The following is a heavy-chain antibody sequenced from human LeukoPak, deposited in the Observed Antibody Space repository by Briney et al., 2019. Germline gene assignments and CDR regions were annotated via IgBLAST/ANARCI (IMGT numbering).Heavy chain of an antibody. V-gene: IGHV4-34*01. CDR3: ARASATVNSTPFDY. J-gene: IGHJ4*02. Sequence: PSETLSLTCAVYGGSFSGYYWSWIRQPPGKGLEWIGEINQSGSTNYNPSLKSRVTISVDTSKNQFSLKLSSVTAADTAVYYCARASATVNSTPFDYWGQGTLVTVSS. CDR1: GGSFSGYY. D-gene: IGHD5-12*01. CDR2: INQSGST.